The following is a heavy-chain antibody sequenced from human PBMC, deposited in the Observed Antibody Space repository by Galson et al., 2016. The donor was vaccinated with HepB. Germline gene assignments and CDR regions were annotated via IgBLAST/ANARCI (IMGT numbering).Heavy chain of an antibody. V-gene: IGHV3-74*01. CDR2: INSDGSST. Sequence: SLRLSCAVSGFTFRSYDMHWVRQVTGKGLVWVSRINSDGSSTIYADSVKGRFTISRENAKNTLYLQMNSLRAEDTAVYYCAREGGQWLERFDYWGQGTLVTVSS. CDR1: GFTFRSYD. D-gene: IGHD6-19*01. CDR3: AREGGQWLERFDY. J-gene: IGHJ4*02.